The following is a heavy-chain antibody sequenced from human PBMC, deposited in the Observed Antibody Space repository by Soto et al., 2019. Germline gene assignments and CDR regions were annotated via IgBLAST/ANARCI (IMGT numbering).Heavy chain of an antibody. CDR2: ISYDGSNK. CDR3: ARDLPSMVAEYYFDY. J-gene: IGHJ4*02. Sequence: WSLRLSCAASGFTFSSYAMHWVRQAPGKGLEWVAVISYDGSNKYYADSVKGRFTISRDNSKNTLYLQMNSLRAEDTAVYYCARDLPSMVAEYYFDYWGQGTLVTVSS. D-gene: IGHD3-10*01. V-gene: IGHV3-30-3*01. CDR1: GFTFSSYA.